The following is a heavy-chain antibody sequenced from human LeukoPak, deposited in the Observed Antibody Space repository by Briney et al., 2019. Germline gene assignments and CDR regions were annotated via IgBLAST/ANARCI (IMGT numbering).Heavy chain of an antibody. Sequence: KRGESLKISCKGSGYSFTSYWIGWVRQMPGKGLEWMGIIYPGDSDTRYSPSFQGQVTISADKSISTAYLQWSSLKASDTAMYYCARPSSNPLYCSSTSCPNYYGMDVWGQGTTVTVSS. D-gene: IGHD2-2*01. CDR3: ARPSSNPLYCSSTSCPNYYGMDV. CDR2: IYPGDSDT. V-gene: IGHV5-51*01. CDR1: GYSFTSYW. J-gene: IGHJ6*02.